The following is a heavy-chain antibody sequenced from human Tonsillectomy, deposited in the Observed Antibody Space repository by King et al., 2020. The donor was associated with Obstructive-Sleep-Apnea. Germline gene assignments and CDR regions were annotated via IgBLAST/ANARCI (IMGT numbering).Heavy chain of an antibody. D-gene: IGHD5-18*01. Sequence: VQLVESGGGLVQPGRSLRLSCAASGFTFDDYALHWVRQAPGKGLEWVSGISWNSGSIGDADSVKGRFTISRDNAKNSLYLQMKSLRAEDTALYYCAKDSGTAMVMGYFDYWGQGTLVTVSS. V-gene: IGHV3-9*01. CDR3: AKDSGTAMVMGYFDY. CDR1: GFTFDDYA. CDR2: ISWNSGSI. J-gene: IGHJ4*02.